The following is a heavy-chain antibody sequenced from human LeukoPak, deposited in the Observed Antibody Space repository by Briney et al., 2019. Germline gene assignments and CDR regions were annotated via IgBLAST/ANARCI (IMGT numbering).Heavy chain of an antibody. D-gene: IGHD1-26*01. CDR1: AGSISRYY. Sequence: SETLSLTCTVSAGSISRYYWSWIRQPPGLGLEWIGYIYYSGRTNYNPSLKSRVTISVDLSKNQFSLKLSSVTAADPAVYYCARHDMDVAGAGLDYFDYWGQGTLVTVSS. CDR2: IYYSGRT. J-gene: IGHJ4*02. V-gene: IGHV4-59*08. CDR3: ARHDMDVAGAGLDYFDY.